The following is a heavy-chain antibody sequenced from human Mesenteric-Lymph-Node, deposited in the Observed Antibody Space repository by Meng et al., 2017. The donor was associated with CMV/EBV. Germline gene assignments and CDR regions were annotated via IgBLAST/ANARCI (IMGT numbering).Heavy chain of an antibody. CDR3: ARDSGDLNAFDI. CDR1: GISWNGCA. CDR2: ISYDGRKK. Sequence: CAASGISWNGCAMHWGRQAQSKGLGWVGVISYDGRKKYNEDSEEGRFTISRDNSKNTLYLQMNSLRAEDTAVYYCARDSGDLNAFDIWGQGTMVTVSS. D-gene: IGHD7-27*01. J-gene: IGHJ3*02. V-gene: IGHV3-30*04.